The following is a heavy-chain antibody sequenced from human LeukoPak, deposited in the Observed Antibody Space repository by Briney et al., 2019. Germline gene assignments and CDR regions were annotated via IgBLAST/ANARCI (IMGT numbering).Heavy chain of an antibody. Sequence: ASVKVSCKASGYIFSNYGISWVRQAPGQGLEWVGWVSTYNSDTNYAPKFQGRVTMTKDTSTSTVYMELRSLRTDDTAVYYCALDNWNEFDPWGQGTLVTVSS. CDR1: GYIFSNYG. J-gene: IGHJ5*02. CDR2: VSTYNSDT. V-gene: IGHV1-18*01. CDR3: ALDNWNEFDP. D-gene: IGHD1-20*01.